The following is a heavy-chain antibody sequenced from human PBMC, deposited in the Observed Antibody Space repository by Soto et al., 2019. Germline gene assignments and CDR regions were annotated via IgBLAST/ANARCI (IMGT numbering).Heavy chain of an antibody. CDR1: GFTFSSYG. Sequence: PGGSLRLSCAASGFTFSSYGMHWVRQAPGKGLEWVAVIWYDGSNKYYADSVKGRFTISRNNSKNTLYLQMNSLRAEDTAVYYCARGMGALAAHFDYWGQGTLVTVSS. CDR3: ARGMGALAAHFDY. D-gene: IGHD3-16*01. CDR2: IWYDGSNK. J-gene: IGHJ4*02. V-gene: IGHV3-33*03.